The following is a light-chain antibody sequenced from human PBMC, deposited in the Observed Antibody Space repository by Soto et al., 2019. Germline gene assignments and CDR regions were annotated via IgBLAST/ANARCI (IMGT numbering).Light chain of an antibody. CDR1: QTVSSK. J-gene: IGKJ1*01. Sequence: EIVLTQSPATLSSSPGERATLSCRASQTVSSKLAWYQHKPGQAPRLLIYDTSNRATGIPARFSGSGSETDFTLTISGLQSEDSAIYFCQQYNNWPFSFGQGTKVDIK. CDR3: QQYNNWPFS. CDR2: DTS. V-gene: IGKV3D-15*01.